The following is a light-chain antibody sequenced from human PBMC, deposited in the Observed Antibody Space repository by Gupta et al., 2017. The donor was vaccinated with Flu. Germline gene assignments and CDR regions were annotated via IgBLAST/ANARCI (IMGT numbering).Light chain of an antibody. J-gene: IGKJ1*01. Sequence: DFVMTQSPDSLAVSLGGRATINCKSSQSLLYNSNNKNYIAWYQQKPGQPPKLLIYWASTRESGVPDRFSGSGSGTDFTLTISSLQAEDVAVYYCQQYYDTLWTFGQGTEVEIK. CDR3: QQYYDTLWT. CDR2: WAS. V-gene: IGKV4-1*01. CDR1: QSLLYNSNNKNY.